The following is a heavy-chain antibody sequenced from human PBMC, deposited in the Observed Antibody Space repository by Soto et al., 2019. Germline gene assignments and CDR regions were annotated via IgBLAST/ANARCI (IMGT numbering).Heavy chain of an antibody. V-gene: IGHV3-74*01. CDR3: ARAVTTGDFDY. CDR2: INSDGSST. Sequence: PGGSLRLSCAASGFTFSSYWMHWVRQAPGKGLVWVSRINSDGSSTSYADSVKGRFTISRDNAKNTLYLQMNSLRAEDTAVYYCARAVTTGDFDYWGQGTLVTVSS. CDR1: GFTFSSYW. J-gene: IGHJ4*02. D-gene: IGHD4-17*01.